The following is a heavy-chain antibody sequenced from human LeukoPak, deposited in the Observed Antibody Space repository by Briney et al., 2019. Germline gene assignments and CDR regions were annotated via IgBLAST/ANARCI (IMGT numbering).Heavy chain of an antibody. CDR3: ARDDYGGNSGYFDY. D-gene: IGHD4-23*01. J-gene: IGHJ4*02. CDR2: TYYRSKWYN. Sequence: SQTLSLTCAISGDSVSSNSAAWNWSRQSPSRGLEWLGRTYYRSKWYNDYAISVKSRITINPDTSKNPFSIQLKSVTHEDTAVYYCARDDYGGNSGYFDYWDQGTLVTVYS. CDR1: GDSVSSNSAA. V-gene: IGHV6-1*01.